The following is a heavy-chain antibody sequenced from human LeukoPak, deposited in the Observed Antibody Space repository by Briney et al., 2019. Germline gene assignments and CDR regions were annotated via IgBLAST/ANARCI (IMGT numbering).Heavy chain of an antibody. Sequence: SETLSLTCTVSGGSVSSGSYYWSWIRQPPGKGLEWIGYIYYSGSTNYNPSLKSRVTISVNTSKNQFSLKLSSVTAADTAVYYCARRSEYNWFDPWGQGTLVTVSS. V-gene: IGHV4-61*01. CDR2: IYYSGST. CDR1: GGSVSSGSYY. CDR3: ARRSEYNWFDP. J-gene: IGHJ5*02.